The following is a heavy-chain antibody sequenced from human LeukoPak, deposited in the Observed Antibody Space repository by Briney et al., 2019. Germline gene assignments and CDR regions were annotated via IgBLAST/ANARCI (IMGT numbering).Heavy chain of an antibody. D-gene: IGHD3-10*01. CDR2: IYYSGST. CDR3: ARPRLPWFGEEGSAFDI. CDR1: GGSISSSSYY. J-gene: IGHJ3*02. Sequence: PSETLSLTCTVSGGSISSSSYYWGWIRQPPGKGLEWIGSIYYSGSTYYNPSLKSRVTISVDTSKNQFSLKLSSVTAADTAAYSCARPRLPWFGEEGSAFDIWGQGTMVTVSS. V-gene: IGHV4-39*01.